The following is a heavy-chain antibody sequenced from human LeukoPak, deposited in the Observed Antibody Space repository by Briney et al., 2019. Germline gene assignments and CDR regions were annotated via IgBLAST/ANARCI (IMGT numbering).Heavy chain of an antibody. CDR3: AKGGWVAVTGMDS. V-gene: IGHV7-4-1*02. CDR2: INTKTGNP. J-gene: IGHJ4*02. CDR1: GYTFTSYY. D-gene: IGHD6-19*01. Sequence: ASVKVSCKASGYTFTSYYMHWVRQAPGQGPEWMGYINTKTGNPTYAQGLTGRFVFSLDTSVSTAYLQISSLKPEDTGVYYCAKGGWVAVTGMDSWGQGTLVTVSS.